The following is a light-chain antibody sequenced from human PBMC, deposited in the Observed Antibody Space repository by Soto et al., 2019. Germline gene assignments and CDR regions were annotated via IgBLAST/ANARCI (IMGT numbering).Light chain of an antibody. V-gene: IGKV3-15*01. CDR3: QQYNNWPGT. CDR1: QSVSSK. CDR2: GPS. Sequence: EIVLTQSPGTLSVSPGERATLSCRASQSVSSKLAWYQQKPGQAPRLLFYGPSTGATGIPARFSGSGSETEFTLSISGLQSEDFAVYYCQQYNNWPGTFGQGTKVEIK. J-gene: IGKJ1*01.